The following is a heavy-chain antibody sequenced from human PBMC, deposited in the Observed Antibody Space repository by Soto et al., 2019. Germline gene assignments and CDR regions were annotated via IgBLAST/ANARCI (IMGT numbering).Heavy chain of an antibody. D-gene: IGHD6-19*01. Sequence: GESLKISCAASGFTFSSYAMSWVRQAPGKGLEWVSAISGSGGSTYYADSVKGRFTISRDNSKNTLYLQMNSLRAEDTAVYYCAKVAGTQWLEEYYFDYWGQGTLVTVSS. CDR2: ISGSGGST. J-gene: IGHJ4*02. V-gene: IGHV3-23*01. CDR1: GFTFSSYA. CDR3: AKVAGTQWLEEYYFDY.